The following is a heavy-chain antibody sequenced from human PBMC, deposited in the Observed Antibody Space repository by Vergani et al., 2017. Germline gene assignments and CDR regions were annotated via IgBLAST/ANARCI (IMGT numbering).Heavy chain of an antibody. CDR1: GFTFSCYA. CDR3: ARSRCIETCYMSNWLDS. V-gene: IGHV3-23*01. Sequence: EVQLLESGGGLVQLGGSLRLSCAASGFTFSCYAMSWVRQAPGKGLEWGSAISGSGGSTYYADSVKGRFTISRDNSKNTLYLQMNSLRVEDTGVYYCARSRCIETCYMSNWLDSWGQGTLVTASS. CDR2: ISGSGGST. D-gene: IGHD3-9*01. J-gene: IGHJ5*01.